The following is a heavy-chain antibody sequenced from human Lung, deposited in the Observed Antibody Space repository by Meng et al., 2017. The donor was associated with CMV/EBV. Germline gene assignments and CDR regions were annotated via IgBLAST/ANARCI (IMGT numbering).Heavy chain of an antibody. J-gene: IGHJ4*02. D-gene: IGHD6-19*01. CDR1: GFTFSTYW. Sequence: GESLKISCAASGFTFSTYWMHWVRQVPGKGLVWVTRINSDGSGTTYADSVKGRFTISRDNAKNTLYLHMSSLRAEDTAMYYCVRGHSSGWYKVDSWGQGTLVTVSS. CDR3: VRGHSSGWYKVDS. CDR2: INSDGSGT. V-gene: IGHV3-74*01.